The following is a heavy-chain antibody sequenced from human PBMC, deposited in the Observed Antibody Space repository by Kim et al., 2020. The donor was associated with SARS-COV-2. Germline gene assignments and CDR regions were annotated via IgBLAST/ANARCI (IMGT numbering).Heavy chain of an antibody. CDR3: ARDACSSTSCYIHYGMDV. J-gene: IGHJ6*02. V-gene: IGHV4-31*03. Sequence: SETLSLTCTVSGGSISSGGYYWSWIRQHPGKGLEWIGYIYYSGSTYYNPSLKSRVTISVDTSKNQFSLKLSSVTAADTAVYYCARDACSSTSCYIHYGMDVWGQGTTVTVSS. CDR1: GGSISSGGYY. D-gene: IGHD2-2*02. CDR2: IYYSGST.